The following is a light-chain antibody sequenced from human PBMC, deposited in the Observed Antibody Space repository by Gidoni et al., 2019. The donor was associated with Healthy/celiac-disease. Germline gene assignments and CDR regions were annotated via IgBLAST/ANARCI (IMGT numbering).Light chain of an antibody. CDR2: AAS. V-gene: IGKV1-39*01. CDR3: QQSYSTPPFT. Sequence: DIQMTQSPSSLSASVGDRVTITGRASQSISSYLNWYQQKPGNAPNLLIYAASSLQSGVPSRFSGSGSGTDFTLTISSLQPEDFATYYCQQSYSTPPFTFGPGTKVDIK. CDR1: QSISSY. J-gene: IGKJ3*01.